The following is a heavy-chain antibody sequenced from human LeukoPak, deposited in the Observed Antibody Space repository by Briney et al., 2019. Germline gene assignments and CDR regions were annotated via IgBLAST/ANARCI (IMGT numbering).Heavy chain of an antibody. CDR2: MNPNSGST. CDR3: ARGRSTGYPYYFEY. D-gene: IGHD5-12*01. V-gene: IGHV1-8*03. CDR1: GYTFTSYD. J-gene: IGHJ4*02. Sequence: ASVKVSCKASGYTFTSYDINWVRQATGQGLVWMVWMNPNSGSTGYAQKFQGRVTITRNTSISTAYMELSGLRSEDTAVYYCARGRSTGYPYYFEYWGQGTLVTVS.